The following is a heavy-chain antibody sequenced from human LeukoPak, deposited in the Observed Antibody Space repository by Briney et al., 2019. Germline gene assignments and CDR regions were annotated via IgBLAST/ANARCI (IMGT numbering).Heavy chain of an antibody. CDR2: IYYSGST. D-gene: IGHD6-19*01. CDR3: ARAVAETPRWYYYYYMDV. V-gene: IGHV4-59*01. J-gene: IGHJ6*03. Sequence: SETLSLTCTVSGGSISSYYWSWIRQPPGKGLEWIGYIYYSGSTNYNPSLKSRVTISVDTSKNQFSLKLSSVTAADTAVYYCARAVAETPRWYYYYYMDVWGKGTTVTVSS. CDR1: GGSISSYY.